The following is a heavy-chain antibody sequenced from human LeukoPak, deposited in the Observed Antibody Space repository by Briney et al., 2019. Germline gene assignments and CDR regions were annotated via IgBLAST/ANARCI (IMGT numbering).Heavy chain of an antibody. CDR2: INPNSGGT. CDR3: ARASSPRVVEPAATDY. J-gene: IGHJ4*02. CDR1: GYTFTGYY. D-gene: IGHD2-2*01. V-gene: IGHV1-2*02. Sequence: ASVKVSCKASGYTFTGYYMHWVRQAPGQGLEWMGWINPNSGGTNYAQKFQGRVTMTRDTSISTAYMELSRLRSDDTAVYYCARASSPRVVEPAATDYWGQGTLVTVSS.